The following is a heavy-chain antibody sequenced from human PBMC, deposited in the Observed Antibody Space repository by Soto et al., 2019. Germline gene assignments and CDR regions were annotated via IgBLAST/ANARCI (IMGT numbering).Heavy chain of an antibody. J-gene: IGHJ1*01. D-gene: IGHD1-26*01. Sequence: QLQLQESGPGLVKASETLSLICTVSGDSISSSTYFWGWIRQPPGKGLEGIGSIDYSGTTYYNTSLRTRANRSVDTSKHQFALMLTSVTSADTAGYYCARHCANSGSGSEYFQHWGQGTMVTV. CDR2: IDYSGTT. CDR3: ARHCANSGSGSEYFQH. V-gene: IGHV4-39*01. CDR1: GDSISSSTYF.